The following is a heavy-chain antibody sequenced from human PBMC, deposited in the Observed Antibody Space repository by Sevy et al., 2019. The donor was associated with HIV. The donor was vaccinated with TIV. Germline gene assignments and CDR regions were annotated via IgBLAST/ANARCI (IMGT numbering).Heavy chain of an antibody. J-gene: IGHJ4*02. CDR1: GGTFSDYA. V-gene: IGHV1-69*13. Sequence: ASVKVSCKASGGTFSDYAISWVRQAPGQGLEWMGGIVPIFGSTEYAQRFQDRVTITADESTNTAYMELRSLRSEDSAVYYCARFQYYGSQHLYYFDYRGQGTLVTVSS. CDR3: ARFQYYGSQHLYYFDY. D-gene: IGHD3-10*01. CDR2: IVPIFGST.